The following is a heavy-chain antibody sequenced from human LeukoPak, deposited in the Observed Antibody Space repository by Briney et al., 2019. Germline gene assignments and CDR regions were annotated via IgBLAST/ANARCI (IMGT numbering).Heavy chain of an antibody. CDR2: ISSSSSTI. Sequence: PGGSLRLSCEASGFIFSSYAMNWVRQAPGKGLEWVSYISSSSSTIYYADSVKGRFTISRDNAKNSLYLQMISLRDEDTAVYYCARSSSSTLYWGQGTLVTVSS. J-gene: IGHJ4*02. CDR3: ARSSSSTLY. CDR1: GFIFSSYA. V-gene: IGHV3-48*02.